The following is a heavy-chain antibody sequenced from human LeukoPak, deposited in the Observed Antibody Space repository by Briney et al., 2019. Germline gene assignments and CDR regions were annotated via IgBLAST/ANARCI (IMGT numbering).Heavy chain of an antibody. CDR1: GYSFTSYW. CDR3: AKQVYSRSSYVGRNDY. CDR2: IYPGDSDT. V-gene: IGHV5-51*01. J-gene: IGHJ4*02. D-gene: IGHD6-6*01. Sequence: GESLKISCKGSGYSFTSYWIGWVRQMPGKGLEWMGIIYPGDSDTRYSPSFQGQVTISADKSISTAYLQWSSLKASDTAMYYCAKQVYSRSSYVGRNDYWGQGTLVTVSS.